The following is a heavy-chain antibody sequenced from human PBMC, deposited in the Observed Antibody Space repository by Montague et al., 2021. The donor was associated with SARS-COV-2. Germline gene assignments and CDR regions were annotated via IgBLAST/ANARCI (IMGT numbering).Heavy chain of an antibody. CDR3: ARTHYDILTGSLNWFDP. J-gene: IGHJ5*02. CDR2: IDWDDDK. CDR1: GFSLSTSGMC. V-gene: IGHV2-70*11. D-gene: IGHD3-9*01. Sequence: PALVEPTQTLTLTCTFSGFSLSTSGMCVSWIRQPPGKALEWLARIDWDDDKYYSTSLKTRLTISKDTSKNQVVLTMTNMDPVDTATYYCARTHYDILTGSLNWFDPWGQGTLVTVSS.